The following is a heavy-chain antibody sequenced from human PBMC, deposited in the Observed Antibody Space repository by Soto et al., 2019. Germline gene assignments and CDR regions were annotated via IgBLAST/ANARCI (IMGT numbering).Heavy chain of an antibody. D-gene: IGHD3-16*01. CDR3: AKGGSFDI. J-gene: IGHJ4*02. CDR1: GFAFSTYG. Sequence: VGSLRLSCAASGFAFSTYGLHWVRQAPGKELEWVAIITSDVNYKYYADSVEGRFTISRDNSKNTLFLQMNSLRAEDTAVYYCAKGGSFDIWGQGTLVTVSS. CDR2: ITSDVNYK. V-gene: IGHV3-30*18.